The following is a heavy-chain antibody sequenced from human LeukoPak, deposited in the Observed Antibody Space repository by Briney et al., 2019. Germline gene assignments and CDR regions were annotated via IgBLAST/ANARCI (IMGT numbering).Heavy chain of an antibody. CDR1: VFTFIRYS. Sequence: GGSLRLSRAASVFTFIRYSRNWVRQAPGRGVEWVSSISSSSCYIYYADSVKGRFTISRDNAKNSLYLQMNSLRAEDTAVYYCARDKCSSTSCSWFDPWGQGTLVTVSS. CDR2: ISSSSCYI. D-gene: IGHD2-2*01. V-gene: IGHV3-21*01. CDR3: ARDKCSSTSCSWFDP. J-gene: IGHJ5*02.